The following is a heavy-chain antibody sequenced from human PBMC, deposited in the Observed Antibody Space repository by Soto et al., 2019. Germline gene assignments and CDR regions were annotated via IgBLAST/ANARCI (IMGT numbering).Heavy chain of an antibody. CDR3: APRILRTVFGLVTTTAIYFDF. V-gene: IGHV2-5*02. CDR2: IYWDDGK. CDR1: GFSLTTSGVG. J-gene: IGHJ4*02. D-gene: IGHD3-3*01. Sequence: QITLNESGPTAVRPTETLTLTCRFSGFSLTTSGVGVGWISQSPGKAPEWLALIYWDDGKRYSASLKSRLTITQETSKNQVVLTVSDLDPTDTATYYCAPRILRTVFGLVTTTAIYFDFWGPGTPVAGSS.